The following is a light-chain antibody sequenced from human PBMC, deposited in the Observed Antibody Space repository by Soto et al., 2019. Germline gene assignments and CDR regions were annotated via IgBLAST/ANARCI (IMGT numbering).Light chain of an antibody. Sequence: DIQMTQSPSSLSASVGYRVTITCQASQDIINSLNWYQQKPGKAPKLLIYDASNLETGVPSRFSASGSGTDFTVTISSLQPEDIATYYCQQYDNFPLTFGGGTKVDI. CDR3: QQYDNFPLT. CDR2: DAS. CDR1: QDIINS. J-gene: IGKJ4*01. V-gene: IGKV1-33*01.